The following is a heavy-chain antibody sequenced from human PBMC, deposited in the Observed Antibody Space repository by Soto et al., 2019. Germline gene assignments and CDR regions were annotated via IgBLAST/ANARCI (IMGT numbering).Heavy chain of an antibody. CDR1: GGTFSSYA. V-gene: IGHV1-69*13. Sequence: ASVKVSCKASGGTFSSYAISWVRQAPGQGLEWMGGIIPIFGTANYAQKFQGRVTITADESTSTAYMELSSLRSEDTAVYYCGGNSGYDPRYYYYYGMDVWGRGTTVTVSS. D-gene: IGHD5-12*01. J-gene: IGHJ6*02. CDR2: IIPIFGTA. CDR3: GGNSGYDPRYYYYYGMDV.